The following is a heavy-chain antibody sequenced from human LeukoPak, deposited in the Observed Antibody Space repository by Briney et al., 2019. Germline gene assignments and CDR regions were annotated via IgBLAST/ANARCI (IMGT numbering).Heavy chain of an antibody. D-gene: IGHD2/OR15-2a*01. CDR2: INHSGTT. CDR3: ARGLRLPSRSTPAVPHV. CDR1: GDSISSYY. V-gene: IGHV4-34*01. Sequence: SETLSLTCTVSGDSISSYYWSWIRQPPGKGLEWIGEINHSGTTSYNPSLKSRVTISVDTSKNQFSLRLSAVTAADTAVYHCARGLRLPSRSTPAVPHVWGKGTTVTVSA. J-gene: IGHJ6*04.